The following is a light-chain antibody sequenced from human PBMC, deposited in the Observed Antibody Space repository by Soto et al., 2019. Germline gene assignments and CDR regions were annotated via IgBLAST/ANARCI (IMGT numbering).Light chain of an antibody. Sequence: QAALTQPASVSGAPGQSITISCTGSSCDVGSYNLVSWYQQHPGKAPQLMIYEVNKRPSGVSNRFSGSKSGNMASLTISGLQAEDEADYYCCSYASSSSIYVFGTGTKVTVL. V-gene: IGLV2-23*02. CDR3: CSYASSSSIYV. CDR2: EVN. CDR1: SCDVGSYNL. J-gene: IGLJ1*01.